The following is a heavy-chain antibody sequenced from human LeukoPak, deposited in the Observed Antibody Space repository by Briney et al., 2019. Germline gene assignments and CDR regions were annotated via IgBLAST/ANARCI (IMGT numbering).Heavy chain of an antibody. V-gene: IGHV3-23*01. CDR1: GFTFSSYA. CDR3: AKAVWFGEFDYYFFGLDV. CDR2: ISGSGGDT. J-gene: IGHJ6*02. Sequence: GGSLRLSCAAFGFTFSSYAMGWVRQAPGKGLEWVSAISGSGGDTYYADSVKGRFAFSRDNSKNTLYLQMNSLRPEDTALYYCAKAVWFGEFDYYFFGLDVWGQGTTVTVSS. D-gene: IGHD3-10*01.